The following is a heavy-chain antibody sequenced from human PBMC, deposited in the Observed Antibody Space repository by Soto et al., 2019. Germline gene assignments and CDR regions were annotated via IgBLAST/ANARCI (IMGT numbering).Heavy chain of an antibody. J-gene: IGHJ6*02. CDR2: ISYDGSNK. D-gene: IGHD1-1*01. CDR1: GFPFITFA. V-gene: IGHV3-30-3*01. CDR3: AREWDDGYYYYGMDV. Sequence: PGGSLSPSFQPSGFPFITFAMHGFRQAPGKGLEWVAVISYDGSNKYYADSVKGRFTISRDNSKNTLYLQMNSLRAEDTAVYYCAREWDDGYYYYGMDVWGQGTTVTVSS.